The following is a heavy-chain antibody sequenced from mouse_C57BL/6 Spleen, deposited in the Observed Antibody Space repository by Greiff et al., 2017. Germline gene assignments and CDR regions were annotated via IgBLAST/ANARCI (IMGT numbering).Heavy chain of an antibody. Sequence: EVKLEESEGGLVQPGSSMKLSCTASGFTFSDYYMAWVRQVPEKGLEWVANINYDGSSTYYLDSLKSRFIISRDNAKNILYLQMSSLKSEDTATYYCARVPLYYGSSYWYFDVWGTGTTVTVSS. CDR2: INYDGSST. CDR1: GFTFSDYY. J-gene: IGHJ1*03. V-gene: IGHV5-16*01. D-gene: IGHD1-1*01. CDR3: ARVPLYYGSSYWYFDV.